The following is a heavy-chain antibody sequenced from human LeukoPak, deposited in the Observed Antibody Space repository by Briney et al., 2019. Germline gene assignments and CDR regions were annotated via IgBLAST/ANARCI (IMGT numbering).Heavy chain of an antibody. CDR1: GFAFSTYW. D-gene: IGHD3-10*01. Sequence: GGSLRLSCAASGFAFSTYWMHWVRQAPGKGLVWVSRIKSDGSSTTYADFVKGRFPVSRDNAKNTLYLQMPRWRPQNTPTYFWARGGGRGSIGGDCWGQGTLVTVSS. V-gene: IGHV3-74*03. J-gene: IGHJ4*02. CDR2: IKSDGSST. CDR3: ARGGGRGSIGGDC.